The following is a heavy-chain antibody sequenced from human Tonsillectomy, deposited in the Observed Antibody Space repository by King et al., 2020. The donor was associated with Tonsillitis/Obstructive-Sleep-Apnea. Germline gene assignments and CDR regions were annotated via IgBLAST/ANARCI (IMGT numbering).Heavy chain of an antibody. J-gene: IGHJ4*02. CDR3: AREVVSPYSGSYWWDY. V-gene: IGHV1-69*01. CDR1: GGTFSSYA. Sequence: QLVQSGAEVKKPGSSVKVSCKASGGTFSSYAISWVRQAPGQGLEWMGGIIPIFGTANYAQKFQGRVTITADESTGTAYMELSSLRSEDTAVYYCAREVVSPYSGSYWWDYWGQGTLVTVSS. CDR2: IIPIFGTA. D-gene: IGHD1-26*01.